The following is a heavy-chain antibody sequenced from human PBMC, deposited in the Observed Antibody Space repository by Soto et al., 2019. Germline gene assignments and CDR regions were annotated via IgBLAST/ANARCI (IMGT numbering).Heavy chain of an antibody. V-gene: IGHV3-30-3*01. CDR3: ARSSGSYSATPYYYYYGMDV. CDR1: GFTFISYA. Sequence: GGSLRPSCAAPGFTFISYAMHWVRQAPGKGLEWVAVISYDGSNKYYADSVKGRFTISRDNSKNTLYLQMNSLRAEDTAVYYCARSSGSYSATPYYYYYGMDVWGQGTTVTVSS. J-gene: IGHJ6*02. D-gene: IGHD2-21*01. CDR2: ISYDGSNK.